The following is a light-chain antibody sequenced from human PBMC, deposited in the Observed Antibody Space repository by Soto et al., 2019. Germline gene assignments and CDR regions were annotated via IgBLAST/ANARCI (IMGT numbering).Light chain of an antibody. CDR2: DVT. CDR1: SSDVGRYDY. J-gene: IGLJ1*01. CDR3: CSFAGSYSYV. Sequence: ALAQPRSVSGSPGQSVTISCTGTSSDVGRYDYVSWYQQYPGEAPKLIIYDVTERPSGVPDRFSGSKSGNTASLTISGLRAEDEAAYSCCSFAGSYSYVFGSGTKVTVL. V-gene: IGLV2-11*01.